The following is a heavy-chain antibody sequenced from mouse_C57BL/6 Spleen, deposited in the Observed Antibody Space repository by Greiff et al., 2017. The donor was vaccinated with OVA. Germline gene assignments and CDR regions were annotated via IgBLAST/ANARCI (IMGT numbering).Heavy chain of an antibody. D-gene: IGHD1-1*01. Sequence: EVMLVESVAELVRPGASVKLSCTASGFNIKNTYMHWVKQRPEQGLEWIGRIDPANGNTKYAPKFQGKATITADTSSNTAYLQLSSLTSEDTAIYYCASPNYYGSSYNYAMDYWGQGTSVTVSS. CDR2: IDPANGNT. CDR1: GFNIKNTY. V-gene: IGHV14-3*01. CDR3: ASPNYYGSSYNYAMDY. J-gene: IGHJ4*01.